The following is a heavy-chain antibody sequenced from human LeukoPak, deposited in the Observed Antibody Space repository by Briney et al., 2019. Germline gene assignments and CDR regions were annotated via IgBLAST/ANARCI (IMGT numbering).Heavy chain of an antibody. CDR3: ATRGVNEYFQH. J-gene: IGHJ1*01. D-gene: IGHD3-10*01. Sequence: GESLKISCKGSGYSFTTYWIGWVRQMPGKGLEWMGIIYPGDSDIKYSPSFQGQVTISADKSISTAYLQWSSLKASDTAMYYCATRGVNEYFQHWGQGTLVTVSS. V-gene: IGHV5-51*01. CDR2: IYPGDSDI. CDR1: GYSFTTYW.